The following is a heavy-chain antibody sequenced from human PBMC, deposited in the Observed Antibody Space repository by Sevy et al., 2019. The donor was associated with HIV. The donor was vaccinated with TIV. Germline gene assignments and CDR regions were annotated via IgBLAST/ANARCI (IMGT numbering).Heavy chain of an antibody. J-gene: IGHJ6*02. Sequence: GGSLRLSCAASGFIFSTYGIHWVRQAPGKGLEWVAVISFDGSDKYYADSVRGRFTISRENSKNTRYLQMNSLRVEDTAIYYCAKMQGGSYNYYGMDVWGQGTTVTVSS. D-gene: IGHD1-26*01. CDR3: AKMQGGSYNYYGMDV. CDR1: GFIFSTYG. V-gene: IGHV3-30*18. CDR2: ISFDGSDK.